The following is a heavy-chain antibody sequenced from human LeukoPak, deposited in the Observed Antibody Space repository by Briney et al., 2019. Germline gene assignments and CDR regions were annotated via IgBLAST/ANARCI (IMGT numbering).Heavy chain of an antibody. CDR3: ARAAGATPFDY. CDR1: GYTFTDYY. Sequence: VASVTVSCKASGYTFTDYYMHWVRQAPGQGPEWMGCINPNNGDTNYAQKIQGRVTMTRDTSISTAYMELSRLRSEDTAVYYCARAAGATPFDYWGQGTLVTVSS. D-gene: IGHD1-26*01. V-gene: IGHV1-2*02. J-gene: IGHJ4*02. CDR2: INPNNGDT.